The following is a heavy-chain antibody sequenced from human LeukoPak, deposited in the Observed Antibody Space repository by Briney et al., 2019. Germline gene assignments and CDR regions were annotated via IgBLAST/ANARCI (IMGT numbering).Heavy chain of an antibody. CDR1: GGTFSSYA. V-gene: IGHV1-69*05. D-gene: IGHD5-24*01. CDR2: IIPIFGTA. Sequence: SVKVSCKASGGTFSSYAISWVRQAPGQGLEWMGGIIPIFGTANYAQKFQGRVTITTDESTSTAYMELSSLRSEDMAVYYIATRDGYNIGRAFDIWAQGTMVTVSS. CDR3: ATRDGYNIGRAFDI. J-gene: IGHJ3*02.